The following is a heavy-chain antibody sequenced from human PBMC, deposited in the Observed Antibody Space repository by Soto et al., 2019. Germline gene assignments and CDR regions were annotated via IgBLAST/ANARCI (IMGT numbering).Heavy chain of an antibody. J-gene: IGHJ4*02. CDR3: ARASEYSTPWSFDN. Sequence: QVQLVQSGAEVKKPGASVRVSCKASGYTFSRYGISWVRQAPGQGLEWMGWISGFNGNTKESEKLQGRVTLTTDTAANTAHMELRGLRSDDTAVYYCARASEYSTPWSFDNWGQGTLVTVSS. V-gene: IGHV1-18*01. CDR1: GYTFSRYG. D-gene: IGHD6-13*01. CDR2: ISGFNGNT.